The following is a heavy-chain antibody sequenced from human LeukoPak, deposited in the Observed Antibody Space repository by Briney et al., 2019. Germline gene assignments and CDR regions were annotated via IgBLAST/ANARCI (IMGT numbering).Heavy chain of an antibody. CDR1: GFSFSSYT. J-gene: IGHJ4*02. Sequence: GGSLRLSCAASGFSFSSYTMNWVRQAPGKGLEWVSSISGSSSYIYYADSVKGRFTISRDNAKNSLFLQMNSLRAEDTAVYYCARGPYSGKPIGYWGQGTLVTVSS. D-gene: IGHD1-26*01. CDR3: ARGPYSGKPIGY. CDR2: ISGSSSYI. V-gene: IGHV3-21*01.